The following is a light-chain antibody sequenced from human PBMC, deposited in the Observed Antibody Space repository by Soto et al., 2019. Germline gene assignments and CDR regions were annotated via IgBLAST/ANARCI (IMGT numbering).Light chain of an antibody. V-gene: IGKV1-12*01. CDR3: QQANSFPRT. Sequence: DIQMTQSPSSVSASVGDRVTSTCRASQGMSSWLAGYQQKPGKAPKLLIYAASRLKSGVPPRCSGSGSGTDFTLTISRLQPEDFATYYCQQANSFPRTFGQGTKVEIK. CDR1: QGMSSW. J-gene: IGKJ1*01. CDR2: AAS.